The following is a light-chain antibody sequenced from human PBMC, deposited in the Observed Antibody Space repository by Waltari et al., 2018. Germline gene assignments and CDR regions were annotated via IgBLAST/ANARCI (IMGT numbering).Light chain of an antibody. J-gene: IGKJ4*01. V-gene: IGKV1-39*01. Sequence: DIQIIQSPSSLSASVGDRITITCRASQSIISSLNLYQPRPAKAPNILFYGSSSLKSAVPSRFSGSGSGTDFTLTITSLPPEDFVTCYCQQMYITPVFGGGTKVELK. CDR1: QSIISS. CDR2: GSS. CDR3: QQMYITPV.